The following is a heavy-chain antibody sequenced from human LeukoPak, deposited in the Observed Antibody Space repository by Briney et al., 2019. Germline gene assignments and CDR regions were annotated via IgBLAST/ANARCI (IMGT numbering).Heavy chain of an antibody. D-gene: IGHD1-1*01. Sequence: SETLSLTCTVSGVSLSSYYGSWLRQPPGKGLEWFGEISHYGSTQYVPYLKSRVTISIDKSKNQSSLKLSSVTAADTAVYYCARIGYRGAFDIWGQGTMVTVSS. CDR1: GVSLSSYY. CDR3: ARIGYRGAFDI. J-gene: IGHJ3*02. V-gene: IGHV4-34*01. CDR2: ISHYGST.